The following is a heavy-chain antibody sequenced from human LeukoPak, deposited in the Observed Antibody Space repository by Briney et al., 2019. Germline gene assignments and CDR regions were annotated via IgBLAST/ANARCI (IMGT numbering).Heavy chain of an antibody. Sequence: ASVKVSCKASGYTFTGYYMHWVRQAPGQGLEWMGWINPNSGGTNYAQKFQGRVTMTRDKSIRTAYMELSRLTSDDTAVYYCATNILVRDIINWFDPWGQGTLVTVSS. CDR1: GYTFTGYY. CDR2: INPNSGGT. CDR3: ATNILVRDIINWFDP. D-gene: IGHD3-10*01. V-gene: IGHV1-2*02. J-gene: IGHJ5*02.